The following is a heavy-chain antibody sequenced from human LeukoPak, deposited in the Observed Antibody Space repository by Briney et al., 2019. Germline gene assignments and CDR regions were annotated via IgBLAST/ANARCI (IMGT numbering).Heavy chain of an antibody. Sequence: PSETLSLTCTVSGGSISSSSYYWGWIRQPPGKGLEWIGSIYYSGSTYYNASLKSRATISVDTSKNQFSLKLSSVTAADTAVYYCARIWSGYPDYWGQGTLVTVSS. V-gene: IGHV4-39*07. CDR3: ARIWSGYPDY. D-gene: IGHD3-3*01. CDR1: GGSISSSSYY. J-gene: IGHJ4*02. CDR2: IYYSGST.